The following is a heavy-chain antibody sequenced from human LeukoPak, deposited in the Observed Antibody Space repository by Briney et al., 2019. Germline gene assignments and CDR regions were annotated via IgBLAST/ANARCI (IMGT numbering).Heavy chain of an antibody. CDR3: ARGLPPYYYGSGSYYN. J-gene: IGHJ4*02. D-gene: IGHD3-10*01. Sequence: PSETLSLTCAVYGGSFSGYYWSWIRQPPGKGLEWIGEINHSGSTNYNPSPKSRVTISVDTSKNQFSLKLSSVTAADTAVYYCARGLPPYYYGSGSYYNWGQGTLVTVSS. CDR2: INHSGST. CDR1: GGSFSGYY. V-gene: IGHV4-34*01.